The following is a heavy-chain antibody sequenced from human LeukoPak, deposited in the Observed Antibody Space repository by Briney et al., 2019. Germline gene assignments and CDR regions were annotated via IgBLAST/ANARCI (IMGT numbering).Heavy chain of an antibody. V-gene: IGHV1-69*13. CDR3: ARDGRGGLRYFDWLPYY. CDR2: IIPIFGTA. J-gene: IGHJ4*02. Sequence: ASVKVSCKASGGTFSSYAISWVRQAPGQGLEWMGGIIPIFGTANYAQKFQGRVTITADESTSTAYMEPSSLRSEDTAVYYCARDGRGGLRYFDWLPYYWGQGTLVTVSS. CDR1: GGTFSSYA. D-gene: IGHD3-9*01.